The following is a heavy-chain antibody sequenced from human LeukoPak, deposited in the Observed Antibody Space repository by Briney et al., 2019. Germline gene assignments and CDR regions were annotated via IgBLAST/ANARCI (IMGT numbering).Heavy chain of an antibody. Sequence: ASVKVSCKASGYTFTSYGISWVRHAPGQGLEWMGWISAYNGDTKYAQKLQGRVAMTTDTSTSTAYMELRSLRSDDTAVYYCARGGSPSHDMDVWGKGTTVTVSS. D-gene: IGHD2-15*01. CDR1: GYTFTSYG. CDR2: ISAYNGDT. J-gene: IGHJ6*03. CDR3: ARGGSPSHDMDV. V-gene: IGHV1-18*01.